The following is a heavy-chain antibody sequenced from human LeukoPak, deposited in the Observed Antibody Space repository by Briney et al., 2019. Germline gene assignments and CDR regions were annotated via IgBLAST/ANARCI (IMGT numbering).Heavy chain of an antibody. J-gene: IGHJ6*02. CDR2: INHSGST. D-gene: IGHD5-18*01. V-gene: IGHV4-34*01. CDR1: GGSFSGYY. Sequence: MTSETLSLTCAVYGGSFSGYYWSWIRQPPGKGLEWIGEINHSGSTNYNPSLKSRVTISVDTSKNQFSLKLSSVTAADTAVYYCARAPYYANSYGYDSYYYGMDVWGQGTTVTVSS. CDR3: ARAPYYANSYGYDSYYYGMDV.